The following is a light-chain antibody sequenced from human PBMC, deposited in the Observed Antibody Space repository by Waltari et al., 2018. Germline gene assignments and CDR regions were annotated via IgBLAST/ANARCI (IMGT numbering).Light chain of an antibody. CDR2: GAS. Sequence: IVLTHSPGTLSLSPGERATLSCRASQRVGRSLAWHQQIPGQAPRLLIYGASSRATGIPDRFSGSGSGTDFSLTISRLEPEDFAVYFCQHYVRLPATFGQGTKVAI. CDR1: QRVGRS. V-gene: IGKV3-20*01. J-gene: IGKJ1*01. CDR3: QHYVRLPAT.